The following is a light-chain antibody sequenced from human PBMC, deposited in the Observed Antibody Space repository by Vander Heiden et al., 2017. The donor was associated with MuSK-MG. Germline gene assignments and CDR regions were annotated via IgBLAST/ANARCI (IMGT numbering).Light chain of an antibody. CDR2: DAS. CDR1: QSVGSY. V-gene: IGKV3-11*01. CDR3: QQRSNWPRA. Sequence: EIVLTQSPATLSLSPGERATLSCRASQSVGSYLAWYQQKPGQAPRLLIYDASTRPTGIPARFSGSGSGTAFALTISSRVHEDFAVYYCQQRSNWPRAFGGGTRVEIK. J-gene: IGKJ4*01.